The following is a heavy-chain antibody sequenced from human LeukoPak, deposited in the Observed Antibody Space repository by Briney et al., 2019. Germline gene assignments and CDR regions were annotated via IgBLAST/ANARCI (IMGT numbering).Heavy chain of an antibody. J-gene: IGHJ6*03. CDR3: ARVGSSSWYNYYYYYMDV. CDR1: GYSISSGYY. Sequence: SETLSLTCTVSGYSISSGYYWGWIRPPPGKGLEWIGSIYHSGSTYYNPSLKSRVTISVDTSKNQFSLKLSSVTAADTAVYYCARVGSSSWYNYYYYYMDVWGKGTMVTVSS. D-gene: IGHD6-13*01. V-gene: IGHV4-38-2*02. CDR2: IYHSGST.